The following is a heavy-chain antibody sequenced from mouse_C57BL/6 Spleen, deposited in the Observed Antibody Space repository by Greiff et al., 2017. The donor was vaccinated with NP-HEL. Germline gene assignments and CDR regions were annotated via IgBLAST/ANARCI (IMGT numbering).Heavy chain of an antibody. J-gene: IGHJ2*01. V-gene: IGHV3-6*01. D-gene: IGHD2-2*01. CDR1: GYSITSGYY. CDR2: ISYDGSN. Sequence: EVQLQQSGPGLVKPSQSLSLTCSVTGYSITSGYYWNWIRQFPGNKLEWMGYISYDGSNNYNPSLKNRISITRDTSKNQFFLKLNSVTTEDTATYYCARYGYEGYFDYWGQGTTLTVSS. CDR3: ARYGYEGYFDY.